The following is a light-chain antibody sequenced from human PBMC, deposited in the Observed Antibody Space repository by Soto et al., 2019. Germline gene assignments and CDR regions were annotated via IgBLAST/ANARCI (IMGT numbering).Light chain of an antibody. CDR1: STDVGAFNY. J-gene: IGLJ1*01. Sequence: QSALTQPASVSGSPGPSIIISCTGTSTDVGAFNYGSWYQQLPGKAPKLMIYEVSNRPSGVSHRFSASKSGNTSTLTISGLQAEDEADYDCCSHSSTSAPYVFGSGTKLTVL. CDR2: EVS. V-gene: IGLV2-14*01. CDR3: CSHSSTSAPYV.